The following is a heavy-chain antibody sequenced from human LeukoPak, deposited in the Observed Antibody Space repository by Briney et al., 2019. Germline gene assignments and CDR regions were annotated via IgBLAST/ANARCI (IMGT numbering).Heavy chain of an antibody. V-gene: IGHV4-39*01. CDR3: ARVPGGALNWFDP. D-gene: IGHD1-1*01. Sequence: KASETLSLTCTVSGGFISSYYWGWIRQPPGKGLEWIGSIYYSGSTYYNPSLKSRVTISVDTSKSQFSLKLSSVTAADTAVYYCARVPGGALNWFDPWGQGTLVTVSS. CDR2: IYYSGST. CDR1: GGFISSYY. J-gene: IGHJ5*02.